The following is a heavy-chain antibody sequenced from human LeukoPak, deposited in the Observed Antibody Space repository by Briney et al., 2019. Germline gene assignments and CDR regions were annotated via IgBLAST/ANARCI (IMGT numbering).Heavy chain of an antibody. J-gene: IGHJ6*02. V-gene: IGHV4-39*01. CDR3: ARTAAAGTGARDYYYYGMDV. Sequence: SETLSLTCTVSGGSISSSSYYWGWIRQPPGKGLEWIGSIYYSGSTYYNLSLKSRVTISVDTSKNQFSLKLSSVTAADTAVYYCARTAAAGTGARDYYYYGMDVWGQGTTVTVSS. D-gene: IGHD6-13*01. CDR1: GGSISSSSYY. CDR2: IYYSGST.